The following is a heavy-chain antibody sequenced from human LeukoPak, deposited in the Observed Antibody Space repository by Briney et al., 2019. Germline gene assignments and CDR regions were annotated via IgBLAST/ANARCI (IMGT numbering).Heavy chain of an antibody. J-gene: IGHJ4*02. CDR2: INAGNGNT. V-gene: IGHV1-3*01. CDR3: ARGSVAGTGALYY. Sequence: ASVTVSCKASGYTFTSYAMHWVRQAPGQRLEWMGWINAGNGNTKYSQKFQGRVTITRDTSASTAYMELSSLRSEDTAVYYCARGSVAGTGALYYWGQGTLVTVSS. D-gene: IGHD6-19*01. CDR1: GYTFTSYA.